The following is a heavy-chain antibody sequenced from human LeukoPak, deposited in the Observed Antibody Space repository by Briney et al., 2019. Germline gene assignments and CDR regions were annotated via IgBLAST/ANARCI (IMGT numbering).Heavy chain of an antibody. J-gene: IGHJ5*02. D-gene: IGHD6-13*01. CDR3: ARGADSSSWYWFDP. CDR1: GGSISSSSYY. V-gene: IGHV4-39*07. CDR2: IYYSGST. Sequence: SETLSLTCTVSGGSISSSSYYWGWIRQPPGKGLEWIGSIYYSGSTYYNPSLKSRVTISVDTSKNQFSLKLSSVTAADTAVYYCARGADSSSWYWFDPWGQGTLVTVSS.